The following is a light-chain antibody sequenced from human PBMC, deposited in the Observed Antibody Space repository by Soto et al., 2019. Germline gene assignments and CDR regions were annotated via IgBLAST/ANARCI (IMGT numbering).Light chain of an antibody. Sequence: EIVLTQSPGTLSLSPGERAILSCRTSQSVSTSYLAWYQQKPGQAPRLLIEAASSRATGIPDRFSGSGSGTDFNLTISRLETEDFAVYYCQQYGTSPLFTFGTGTKVDI. CDR3: QQYGTSPLFT. CDR2: AAS. J-gene: IGKJ3*01. CDR1: QSVSTSY. V-gene: IGKV3-20*01.